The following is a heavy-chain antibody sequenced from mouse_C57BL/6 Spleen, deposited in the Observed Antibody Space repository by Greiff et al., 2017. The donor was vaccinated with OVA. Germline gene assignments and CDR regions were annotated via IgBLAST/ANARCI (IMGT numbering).Heavy chain of an antibody. V-gene: IGHV1-52*01. J-gene: IGHJ3*01. Sequence: QVQLKQPGAELVRPGSSVKLSCKASGYTFTSYWMHWVKQRPIQGLEWIGNIDPSDSETHSNQKFTDKATLTVDKSSSTAYMQRSSLTSEDSAVYYCAAWDDYDVGFAYWGQGTLVTVSA. CDR2: IDPSDSET. CDR1: GYTFTSYW. CDR3: AAWDDYDVGFAY. D-gene: IGHD2-4*01.